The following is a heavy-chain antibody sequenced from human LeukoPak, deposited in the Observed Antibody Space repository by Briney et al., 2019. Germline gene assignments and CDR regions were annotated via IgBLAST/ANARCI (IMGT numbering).Heavy chain of an antibody. J-gene: IGHJ4*02. Sequence: PSETLSLTCAVSGDSIRGGNWWSWLRQSPGMGLEWIGEIYRSGHTNYNPSLESRLTISEDLSTNHFYLKLNSVTAADTAVYYCARGYSGSSPTNWGQGTLVTVSS. CDR1: GDSIRGGNW. CDR3: ARGYSGSSPTN. D-gene: IGHD1-26*01. CDR2: IYRSGHT. V-gene: IGHV4-4*02.